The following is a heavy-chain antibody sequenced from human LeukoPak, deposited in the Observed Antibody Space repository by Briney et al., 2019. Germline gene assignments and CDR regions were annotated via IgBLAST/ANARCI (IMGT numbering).Heavy chain of an antibody. Sequence: SETLSLTCTVSGGSISSGSYYRSWIRQPPGKGLEWIGYIYYSGSTNYNPSLKSRVTISVDTSKNQFSLKLSSVTAADTAVYYCARAEYDSSGYLYYFDYWGQGTLVTVSS. CDR1: GGSISSGSYY. CDR3: ARAEYDSSGYLYYFDY. J-gene: IGHJ4*02. V-gene: IGHV4-61*01. CDR2: IYYSGST. D-gene: IGHD3-22*01.